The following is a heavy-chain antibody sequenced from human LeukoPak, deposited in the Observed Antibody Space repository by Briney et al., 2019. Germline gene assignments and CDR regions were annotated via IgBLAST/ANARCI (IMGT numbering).Heavy chain of an antibody. D-gene: IGHD6-13*01. CDR3: ARVHHSSSWGTDDC. V-gene: IGHV3-48*04. CDR2: ISSSSTTI. J-gene: IGHJ4*02. CDR1: GFSFSSDS. Sequence: GGSLRLSCAASGFSFSSDSMNWVRQAPGKGLEWLSYISSSSTTIYYADSVKGRFTVSRDNAKNSLYLHMNSLRAEDTAVYYCARVHHSSSWGTDDCWGQGTLVTVSS.